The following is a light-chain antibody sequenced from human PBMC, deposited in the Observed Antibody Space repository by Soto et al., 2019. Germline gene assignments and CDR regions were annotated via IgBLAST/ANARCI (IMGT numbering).Light chain of an antibody. V-gene: IGKV1-39*01. CDR3: QQTYSTPPYT. CDR2: NAA. CDR1: QGVSGY. Sequence: DIQMTQSPSSLSASVGDRVTITCRASQGVSGYLHWYQVKPGKAPQLLIFNAASLQSGVPPRFSVSGYWTAFSLTISSLQPEDFGTYYCQQTYSTPPYTFGQGTKLEI. J-gene: IGKJ2*01.